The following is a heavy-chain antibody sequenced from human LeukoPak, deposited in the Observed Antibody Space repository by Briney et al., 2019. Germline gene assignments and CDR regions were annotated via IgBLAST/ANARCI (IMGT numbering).Heavy chain of an antibody. V-gene: IGHV4-4*02. D-gene: IGHD6-19*01. Sequence: PSETLSLTCAVSGDSINDKYRWRWVRQFPDKGLEWIGEAFRSGGTTYNPSLKSRVTISIDYSKNQFSLHLSSVTAADTAVYYCAREDSGWYNGMDVWGQGTTVTVSS. CDR3: AREDSGWYNGMDV. CDR2: AFRSGGT. J-gene: IGHJ6*02. CDR1: GDSINDKYR.